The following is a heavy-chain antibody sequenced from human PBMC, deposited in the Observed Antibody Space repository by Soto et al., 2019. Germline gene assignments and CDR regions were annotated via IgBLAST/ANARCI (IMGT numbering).Heavy chain of an antibody. D-gene: IGHD3-3*01. CDR3: ARGYDFWSGYPTNNWFDP. V-gene: IGHV4-59*01. J-gene: IGHJ5*02. CDR2: IYYSGST. Sequence: SETLSLTCTVSGGSISSYYWSWIRQPPGKGLEWIGYIYYSGSTNYNPSLKSRVTISVDTSKNQFSLKLSSVTAADTAVYYCARGYDFWSGYPTNNWFDPWGQGTLVTVSS. CDR1: GGSISSYY.